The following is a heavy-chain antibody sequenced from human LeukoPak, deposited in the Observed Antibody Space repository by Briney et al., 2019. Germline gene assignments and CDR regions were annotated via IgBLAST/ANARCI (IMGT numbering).Heavy chain of an antibody. J-gene: IGHJ4*02. CDR2: ISAYNGNT. CDR3: ARDRYSSSSGY. Sequence: ASVKVSCKASGYTFTSYAMHWVRQAPGQGLEWMGWISAYNGNTNYAQKLQGRVTMTTDTSTSTAYMELRSLRSDDTAVYYCARDRYSSSSGYWGQGTLVTVSS. V-gene: IGHV1-18*01. CDR1: GYTFTSYA. D-gene: IGHD6-6*01.